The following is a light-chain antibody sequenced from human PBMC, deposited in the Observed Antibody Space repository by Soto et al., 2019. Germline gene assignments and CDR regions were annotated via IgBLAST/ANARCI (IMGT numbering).Light chain of an antibody. CDR2: GAS. CDR3: QQYNNWPRT. Sequence: EIVLTQSPDTLSLSPGERATLSCRASQSLGSNYLAWYQQKPGQAPRLLIYGASTRATGIPARFSGSGSGTEFTLTISSLQSEDFAVYYCQQYNNWPRTFGQGTKVDIK. CDR1: QSLGSN. V-gene: IGKV3-15*01. J-gene: IGKJ1*01.